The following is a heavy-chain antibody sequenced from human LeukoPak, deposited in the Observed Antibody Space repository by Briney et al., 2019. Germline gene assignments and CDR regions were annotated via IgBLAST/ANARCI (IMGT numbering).Heavy chain of an antibody. D-gene: IGHD2-15*01. CDR1: GGSISSSSYY. CDR3: ARATEPFRYCSGGSCYSGYYFDY. V-gene: IGHV4-39*07. Sequence: SETLSLTCTVSGGSISSSSYYWGWIRQPPGKGLEWIGSIYYSGSTYYNPSLKSRVTISVDTSKNQFSLKLSSVTAADTAVYYCARATEPFRYCSGGSCYSGYYFDYWGQGTLVTVSS. CDR2: IYYSGST. J-gene: IGHJ4*02.